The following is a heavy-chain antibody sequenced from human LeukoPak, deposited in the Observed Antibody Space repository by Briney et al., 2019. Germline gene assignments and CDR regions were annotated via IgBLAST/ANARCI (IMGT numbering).Heavy chain of an antibody. V-gene: IGHV4-59*12. Sequence: SETLSLTCTVSGGSISSYYWSWIRQPPGKGLEWIGYIYYSGSTNYNPSLKSRVTISVDTSKNQFSLKLSSVTAADTAVYYCARGDPIVGWFDYWGQGTLVTVSS. CDR1: GGSISSYY. CDR3: ARGDPIVGWFDY. D-gene: IGHD1-26*01. CDR2: IYYSGST. J-gene: IGHJ4*02.